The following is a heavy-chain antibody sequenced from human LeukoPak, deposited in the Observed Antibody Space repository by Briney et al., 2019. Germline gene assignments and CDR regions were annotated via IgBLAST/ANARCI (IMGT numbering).Heavy chain of an antibody. Sequence: GASVKVSCKASGGTFSSYAISWVRQAPGQGLEWMGGIIPIFGTANYAQKFQGRVTITADESTSTAYMELSSLRSEDTAVYYCAREGRYCSGGSCYRVVYYFDYWGQETLVTVSS. D-gene: IGHD2-15*01. J-gene: IGHJ4*02. CDR2: IIPIFGTA. CDR3: AREGRYCSGGSCYRVVYYFDY. V-gene: IGHV1-69*13. CDR1: GGTFSSYA.